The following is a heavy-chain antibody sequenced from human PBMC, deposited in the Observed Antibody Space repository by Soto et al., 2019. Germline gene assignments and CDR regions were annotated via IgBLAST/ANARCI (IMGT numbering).Heavy chain of an antibody. CDR3: ATPGIAAAPPYYFDY. D-gene: IGHD6-13*01. CDR2: IIPIFGTA. J-gene: IGHJ4*02. V-gene: IGHV1-69*13. Sequence: SVKVSCKASGGTFSSYAISWVRQAPGQGLEWMGGIIPIFGTANYAQKFQGRVTITADESTSTAYMELSSLRSEDTAVYYCATPGIAAAPPYYFDYWGQGTLVTVSS. CDR1: GGTFSSYA.